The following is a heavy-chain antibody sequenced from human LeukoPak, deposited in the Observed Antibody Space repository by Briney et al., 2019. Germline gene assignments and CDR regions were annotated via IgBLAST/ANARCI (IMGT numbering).Heavy chain of an antibody. CDR1: VYTFTCQF. CDR3: ASYPRYMRSPPFDL. D-gene: IGHD3-9*01. Sequence: SGTVSFTASVYTFTCQFIHWERHAPAPGLEWMGCMNPNTGDTTYAQRFQGRLAMTTDTTISTAYMELSRLTSDDTDVYYCASYPRYMRSPPFDLGGQGTRLTVSS. J-gene: IGHJ4*02. CDR2: MNPNTGDT. V-gene: IGHV1-2*02.